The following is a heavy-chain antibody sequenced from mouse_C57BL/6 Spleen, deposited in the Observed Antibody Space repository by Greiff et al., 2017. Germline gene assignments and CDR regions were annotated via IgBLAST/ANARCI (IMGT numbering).Heavy chain of an antibody. V-gene: IGHV1-15*01. CDR1: GYTFTDYE. J-gene: IGHJ1*03. Sequence: QVQLKESGAELVRPGASVTLSCKASGYTFTDYEMHWVKQTPVHGLEWIGAIDPETGGTAYNQKFKGKAILTADKSSSTAYMELRSLTSEDSAVYYCTRGDGYWYFDVWGTGTTVTVSS. D-gene: IGHD2-3*01. CDR2: IDPETGGT. CDR3: TRGDGYWYFDV.